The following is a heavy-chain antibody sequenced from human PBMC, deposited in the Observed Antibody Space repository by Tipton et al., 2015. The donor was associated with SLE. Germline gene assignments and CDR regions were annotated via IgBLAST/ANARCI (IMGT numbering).Heavy chain of an antibody. Sequence: TLSLTCTVSGGSISRYSWSWIRQPPGKGLEWIGYIYYSGSTNYNPSLKSRVTISVDTSKNQFSLKLSSVTAADTAVYYCARARSIAVAGPTSDGYYGMDVWGQGTTVTVSS. D-gene: IGHD6-19*01. CDR1: GGSISRYS. CDR3: ARARSIAVAGPTSDGYYGMDV. J-gene: IGHJ6*02. V-gene: IGHV4-59*01. CDR2: IYYSGST.